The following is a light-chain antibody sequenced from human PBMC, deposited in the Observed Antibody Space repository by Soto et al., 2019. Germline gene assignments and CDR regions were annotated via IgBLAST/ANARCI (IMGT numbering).Light chain of an antibody. Sequence: VLTQSPATLSVSPGERAILSCRASQSLSNLAWYQQKPGQAPRLLIYGASTRATGIPARISGSGSGTEFTLPNSSLQYEDFVVHYCHQYNDWAGWTFGQGTKVEIK. CDR1: QSLSN. CDR2: GAS. CDR3: HQYNDWAGWT. J-gene: IGKJ1*01. V-gene: IGKV3-15*01.